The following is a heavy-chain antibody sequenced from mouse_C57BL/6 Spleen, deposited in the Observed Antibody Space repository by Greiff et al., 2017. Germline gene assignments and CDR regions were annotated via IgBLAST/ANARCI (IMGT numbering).Heavy chain of an antibody. D-gene: IGHD1-1*02. V-gene: IGHV1-81*01. Sequence: VQLVESGAELARPGASVKLSCKASGYTFTSYGISWVKQRTGQGLEWIGEIYPRSGNTYYNEKFKGKATLTADKSSSTAYMELRSLTSEDSAVYFCARETGGPLAYWGQGTLVTVSA. CDR2: IYPRSGNT. J-gene: IGHJ3*01. CDR1: GYTFTSYG. CDR3: ARETGGPLAY.